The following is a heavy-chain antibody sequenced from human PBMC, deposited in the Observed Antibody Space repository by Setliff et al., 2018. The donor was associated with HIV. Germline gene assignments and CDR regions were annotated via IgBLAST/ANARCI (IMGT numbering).Heavy chain of an antibody. Sequence: PSQTLSLTCAISGDSVSSDSAAWNWIRQSPSRGLEWLARTYYRSKWYTDYAVSVKSRITINPDTSRNQFSLQLGSVIPDDSAVYFCARGGITAYYFDHWAQGTLVTVSS. J-gene: IGHJ4*02. CDR1: GDSVSSDSAA. V-gene: IGHV6-1*01. D-gene: IGHD5-18*01. CDR3: ARGGITAYYFDH. CDR2: TYYRSKWYT.